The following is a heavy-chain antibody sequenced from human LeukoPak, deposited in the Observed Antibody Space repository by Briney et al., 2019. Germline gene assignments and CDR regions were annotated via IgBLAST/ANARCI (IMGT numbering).Heavy chain of an antibody. Sequence: PGGSLRLSCAASGFTFSSYSMNWVRQAPGKGLEWVSYISSSGSTIYYADSVKGRFTISRDNAKNSLYLQMNSLRAEDTAVYYCARERGRPGSYYYYGMDVWGQGTTVTVSS. CDR3: ARERGRPGSYYYYGMDV. CDR1: GFTFSSYS. D-gene: IGHD2-15*01. CDR2: ISSSGSTI. J-gene: IGHJ6*02. V-gene: IGHV3-48*04.